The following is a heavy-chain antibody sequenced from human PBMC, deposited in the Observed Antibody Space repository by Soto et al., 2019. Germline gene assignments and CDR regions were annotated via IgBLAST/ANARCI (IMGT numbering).Heavy chain of an antibody. V-gene: IGHV5-51*01. CDR2: IYPGDSDT. CDR1: GYSFTSYW. Sequence: GESLKISCKGSGYSFTSYWIGWVRQMPGKGLECMGIIYPGDSDTRYSPSFQGQVTISADKSISTAYLQWSSLKASDTAMYYCARAMVRGKNYYGMDVWGQGATVT. D-gene: IGHD3-10*01. CDR3: ARAMVRGKNYYGMDV. J-gene: IGHJ6*02.